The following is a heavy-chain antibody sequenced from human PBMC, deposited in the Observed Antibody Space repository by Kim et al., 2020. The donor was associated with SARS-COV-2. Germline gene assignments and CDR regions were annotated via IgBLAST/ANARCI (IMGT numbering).Heavy chain of an antibody. CDR1: GFTFSSYA. CDR2: ISGSGGST. D-gene: IGHD2-2*01. Sequence: GGSLRLSCAASGFTFSSYAMSWVRQAPGKGLEWVSAISGSGGSTYYADSVKGRFTISRDNSKNTLYLQMNSLRAEDTAVYYCAKGSGLVPAAMFRVDPQQYYYYYGMDVWGQGTTVTVSS. V-gene: IGHV3-23*01. CDR3: AKGSGLVPAAMFRVDPQQYYYYYGMDV. J-gene: IGHJ6*02.